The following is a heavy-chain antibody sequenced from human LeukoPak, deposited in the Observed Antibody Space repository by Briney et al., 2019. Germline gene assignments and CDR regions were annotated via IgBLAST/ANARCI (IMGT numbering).Heavy chain of an antibody. D-gene: IGHD7-27*01. CDR1: GYTFTGYF. Sequence: ASVKVSCKASGYTFTGYFMHWVRQAPGQGLEWMGRINPNSGDTNYAQTLQGRATMTRDTSISTVYMELSRLRSDDTAVYYCARDLSSTSNWELDYWGQGTLVTVSS. V-gene: IGHV1-2*06. CDR2: INPNSGDT. CDR3: ARDLSSTSNWELDY. J-gene: IGHJ4*02.